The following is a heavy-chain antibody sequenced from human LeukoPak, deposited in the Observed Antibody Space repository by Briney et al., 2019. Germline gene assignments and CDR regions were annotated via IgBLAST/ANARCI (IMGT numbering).Heavy chain of an antibody. J-gene: IGHJ4*02. CDR3: AEDPVFQPWGIVGATGLDY. CDR1: GFTFSSYA. Sequence: GGSLRLSCAASGFTFSSYAMSWVRQAPGKGLEWVSAISGSGGSTYYADSVKGRFTISRDNSKNTLYLQMNSLRAEDTAVYYCAEDPVFQPWGIVGATGLDYWGQGTLVTVSS. D-gene: IGHD1-26*01. V-gene: IGHV3-23*01. CDR2: ISGSGGST.